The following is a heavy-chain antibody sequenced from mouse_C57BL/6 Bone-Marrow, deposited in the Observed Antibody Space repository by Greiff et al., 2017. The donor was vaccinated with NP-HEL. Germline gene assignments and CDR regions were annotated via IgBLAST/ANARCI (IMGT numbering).Heavy chain of an antibody. CDR2: IDPSDSYT. V-gene: IGHV1-69*01. D-gene: IGHD2-1*01. J-gene: IGHJ2*01. CDR1: GYTFTSYW. Sequence: VQLQQSGAELVMPGASVKLSCKASGYTFTSYWMHWVKQRPGQGLEWIGEIDPSDSYTNYNQKFKGQSTLTVDKSSSTDYMQLSSLTSEDSAVYYCARSRNYGNYEDYWGQGTTLTVSS. CDR3: ARSRNYGNYEDY.